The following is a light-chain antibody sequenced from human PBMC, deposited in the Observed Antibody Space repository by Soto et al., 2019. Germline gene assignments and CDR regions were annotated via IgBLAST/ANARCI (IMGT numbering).Light chain of an antibody. V-gene: IGLV1-51*01. J-gene: IGLJ1*01. CDR1: SSNIGGNS. Sequence: QSVLTKPPSVSAAPGRRVTGSCSGSSSNIGGNSVSWYQQLPGTGPKLLIYDDNKRPSGIPDRFSGSKSGTSATLGITGFQTGDEADYYCGSWDSSLSAYVFGTGTKVTVL. CDR2: DDN. CDR3: GSWDSSLSAYV.